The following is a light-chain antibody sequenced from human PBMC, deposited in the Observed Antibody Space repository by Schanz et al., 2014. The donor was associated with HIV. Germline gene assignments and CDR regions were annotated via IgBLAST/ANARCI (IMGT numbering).Light chain of an antibody. Sequence: QSVLTQPPSVSGAPGQRVTISCTGSSSNIGTGYDVHWYQQFPGTAPKLLIYRNDQRPSGVPDRFSGSKSGTSASLAISGLQSEDEADYYCAAWDDSLSGPVFGGGTKLTVL. CDR3: AAWDDSLSGPV. J-gene: IGLJ2*01. V-gene: IGLV1-40*01. CDR1: SSNIGTGYD. CDR2: RND.